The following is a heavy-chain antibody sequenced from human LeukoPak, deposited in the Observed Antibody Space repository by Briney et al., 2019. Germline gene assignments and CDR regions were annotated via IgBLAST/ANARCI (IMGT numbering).Heavy chain of an antibody. D-gene: IGHD6-19*01. CDR2: ISAYNGNT. CDR3: ARIGSWSIAVAGYYFDY. CDR1: GYTFTSYG. Sequence: ASVKVSCKASGYTFTSYGISWVRQAPGQGLEWMGWISAYNGNTNYAQKLQGRVTMTTDASTSTAYMELRSLRSDDTAVYYCARIGSWSIAVAGYYFDYWGQGTLVTVSS. J-gene: IGHJ4*02. V-gene: IGHV1-18*01.